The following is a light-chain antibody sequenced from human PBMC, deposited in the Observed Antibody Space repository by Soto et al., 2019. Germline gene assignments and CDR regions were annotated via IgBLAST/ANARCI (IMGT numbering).Light chain of an antibody. CDR2: GSS. V-gene: IGKV3-20*01. J-gene: IGKJ3*01. Sequence: EIVLTQSPCSLSLSPGERATLSCRASQSVTNSHLAWYQQKPGQAPRLLIYGSSRRAPGIPDRFSGSGFATDFTLTISRRETEDFAVYYCHYYGSSPRTFGPVTKVDIK. CDR1: QSVTNSH. CDR3: HYYGSSPRT.